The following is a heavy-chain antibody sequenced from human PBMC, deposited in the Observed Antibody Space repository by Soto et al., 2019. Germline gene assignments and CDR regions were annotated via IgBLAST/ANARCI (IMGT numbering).Heavy chain of an antibody. CDR3: GRSRAKILRYFDWLDP. Sequence: ASETLSLTCAVYGGSFSGYYWSWIRQPPGKGLEWIGEIINSGTTNYTPSLKGRFTLSLDTSKNQFSLKLFSVTAADTVFYYCGRSRAKILRYFDWLDPWGKETLVTVSS. V-gene: IGHV4-34*12. CDR1: GGSFSGYY. CDR2: IINSGTT. J-gene: IGHJ5*02. D-gene: IGHD3-9*01.